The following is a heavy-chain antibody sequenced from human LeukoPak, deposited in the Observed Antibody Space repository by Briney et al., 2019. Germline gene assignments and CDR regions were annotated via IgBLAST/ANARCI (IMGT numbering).Heavy chain of an antibody. CDR2: IYYSGTT. J-gene: IGHJ6*02. V-gene: IGHV4-59*08. CDR3: ARHGAGGYAYYYYGMDV. D-gene: IGHD2-2*01. CDR1: GSSISNYY. Sequence: PSETLSLTCTVSGSSISNYYWSWIRQPPGKGLEWIGYIYYSGTTNYNPSLKSRVTISVDTSKSQFSLKLTSVTAADTAVYYCARHGAGGYAYYYYGMDVWGLGATVTVSS.